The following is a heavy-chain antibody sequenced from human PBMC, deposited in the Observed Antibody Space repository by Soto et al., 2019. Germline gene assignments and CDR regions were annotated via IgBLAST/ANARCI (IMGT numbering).Heavy chain of an antibody. V-gene: IGHV1-8*02. CDR1: GYTFTGYY. Sequence: ASVKVSCKASGYTFTGYYMHWVRQAPGQGLEWMGWINPNSGNTGYAQKFQGRVTMTRNTSISTAYMELSSLRSEDTAVYYCARGSRITIFGVVIMEKNYYYYGMDVWGQGTTVTVSS. CDR3: ARGSRITIFGVVIMEKNYYYYGMDV. CDR2: INPNSGNT. D-gene: IGHD3-3*01. J-gene: IGHJ6*02.